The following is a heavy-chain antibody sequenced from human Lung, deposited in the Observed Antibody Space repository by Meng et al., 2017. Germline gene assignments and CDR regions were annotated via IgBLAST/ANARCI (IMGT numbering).Heavy chain of an antibody. CDR2: NGGRPNSYAA. D-gene: IGHD2-15*01. Sequence: EVLVRVWGGGLMRRGGVLDSSSAVAGVIFSDSDQHWGRQPSGEGVGWVCRNGGRPNSYAAAYAAAVRGRFTISRDDSRNTAYLKMNSLKTEESAVYYCTIYIRGHIWGQGTMVTVSS. J-gene: IGHJ3*02. CDR3: TIYIRGHI. CDR1: GVIFSDSD. V-gene: IGHV3-73*01.